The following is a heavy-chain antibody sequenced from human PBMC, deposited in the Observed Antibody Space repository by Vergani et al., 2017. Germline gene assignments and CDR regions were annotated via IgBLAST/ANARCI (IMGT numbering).Heavy chain of an antibody. J-gene: IGHJ3*02. V-gene: IGHV4-61*02. D-gene: IGHD6-13*01. Sequence: QVQLQASGPGLVKPSPTLSLTCTVSGGSISRGSYYWSWIRQPAGKGLDWIGRIYTSGSTSYNPSLKRRGTMSVDTSKTQFSLKLSAVNAADTAVYYCSRDGSVPYSSSWYAFDIWGQGTMVTVSS. CDR3: SRDGSVPYSSSWYAFDI. CDR2: IYTSGST. CDR1: GGSISRGSYY.